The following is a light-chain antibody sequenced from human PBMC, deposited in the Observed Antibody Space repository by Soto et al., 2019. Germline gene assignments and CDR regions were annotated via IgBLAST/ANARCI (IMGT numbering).Light chain of an antibody. CDR1: QSISSC. J-gene: IGKJ1*01. V-gene: IGKV1-39*01. CDR2: AAS. CDR3: QQSYSTWT. Sequence: DSQIIPSPSSPSAFVGDSVANTFRASQSISSCLNWYQQKPGKAPKLLIYAASSLQSGVPSRFSGSGSGTDFTLTISSLQPEDFATYYCQQSYSTWTFGQGTKVDIK.